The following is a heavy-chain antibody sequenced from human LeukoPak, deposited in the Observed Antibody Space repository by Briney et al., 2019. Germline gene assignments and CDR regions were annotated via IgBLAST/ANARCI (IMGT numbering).Heavy chain of an antibody. J-gene: IGHJ6*02. CDR3: ARDTSRLPGYYYYYGMDV. V-gene: IGHV1-18*01. Sequence: ASVKVSCKASGYTFTRYGISWVRQAPGQGLEWMGWISAYNGNTNYAQKLQGRVTMTTDTSTSTAYMELRSLRSDDTAVYYCARDTSRLPGYYYYYGMDVWGQGTTVTVSS. D-gene: IGHD1-14*01. CDR2: ISAYNGNT. CDR1: GYTFTRYG.